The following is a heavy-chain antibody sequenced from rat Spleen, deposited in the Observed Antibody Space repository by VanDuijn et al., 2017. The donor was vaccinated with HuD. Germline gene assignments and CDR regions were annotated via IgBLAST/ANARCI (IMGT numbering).Heavy chain of an antibody. CDR3: ARRDYSSYSEPLFDY. CDR1: GFTFSNYG. D-gene: IGHD1-2*01. J-gene: IGHJ2*01. V-gene: IGHV5S14*01. Sequence: EVQLVESGGGLVQPGRSLKLSCAASGFTFSNYGMAWVRQTPTKGLEWVAYISTGGGNTYYRDSVKGRSTISRDNAKNTEYLQMDSLRSEDTATCECARRDYSSYSEPLFDYWGQGVMVTVSS. CDR2: ISTGGGNT.